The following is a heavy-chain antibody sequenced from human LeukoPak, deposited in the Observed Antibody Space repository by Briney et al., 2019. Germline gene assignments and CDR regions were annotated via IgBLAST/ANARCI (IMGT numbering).Heavy chain of an antibody. D-gene: IGHD3-10*01. CDR2: IYPRDSDT. Sequence: GESLKISCKASGYTFAHQWIGWVRQKSGSGLEWMGIIYPRDSDTRYSPSFQGHVSISADTSINTAYLEWSRLEASDTAIYYCARHSDVIGAIWGEGTLVTVSS. J-gene: IGHJ4*02. CDR3: ARHSDVIGAI. V-gene: IGHV5-51*01. CDR1: GYTFAHQW.